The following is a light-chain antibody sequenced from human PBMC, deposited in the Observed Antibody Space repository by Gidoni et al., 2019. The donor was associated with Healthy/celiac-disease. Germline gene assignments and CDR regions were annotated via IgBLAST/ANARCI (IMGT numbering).Light chain of an antibody. J-gene: IGKJ2*01. Sequence: LSLPVIPGEPASISCRSSQSLLHSNGYNYLDWYLQKSGQSSQLLVYLGSNRASGVPDRFSGSGSGTEDVGVYYCMQAQETPPYTFGQGTKLEIK. CDR3: MQAQETPPYT. CDR2: LGS. CDR1: QSLLHSNGYNY. V-gene: IGKV2-28*01.